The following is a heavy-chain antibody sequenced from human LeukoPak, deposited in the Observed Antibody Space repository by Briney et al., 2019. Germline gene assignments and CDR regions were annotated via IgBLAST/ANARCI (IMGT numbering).Heavy chain of an antibody. Sequence: GRSLRLSCAASGFTFSGYAIHWVRQAPGKGLEWVTVISFDGGTKYYADSVKGRFTISRDNSRNTLYLQMNSLRVEDTAVYYCAKDRGGDSSGYFDYWGQGTLVTVSS. V-gene: IGHV3-30-3*01. J-gene: IGHJ4*02. D-gene: IGHD3-22*01. CDR3: AKDRGGDSSGYFDY. CDR2: ISFDGGTK. CDR1: GFTFSGYA.